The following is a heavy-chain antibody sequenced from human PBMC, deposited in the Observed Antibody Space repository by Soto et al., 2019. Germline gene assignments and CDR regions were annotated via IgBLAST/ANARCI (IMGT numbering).Heavy chain of an antibody. CDR3: AREGVAPYYYYGMDV. D-gene: IGHD5-12*01. J-gene: IGHJ6*02. V-gene: IGHV1-18*01. Sequence: ASVKVSCKASGYTFTRSGISWVRQAPGQGLEWLGWISTYNGDTNYAQTFQGRVTMTTDTSTSTVHMEVRSLRSDDTAVYYCAREGVAPYYYYGMDVWGQGTPVTVSS. CDR1: GYTFTRSG. CDR2: ISTYNGDT.